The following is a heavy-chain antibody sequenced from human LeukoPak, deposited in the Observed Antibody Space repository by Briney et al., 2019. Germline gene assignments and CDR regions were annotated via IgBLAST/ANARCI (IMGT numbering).Heavy chain of an antibody. CDR1: GYIFTSYW. CDR2: IYPGDSDT. CDR3: ARQEKVVVWTDAFDI. D-gene: IGHD2-15*01. V-gene: IGHV5-51*01. J-gene: IGHJ3*02. Sequence: PGESLQISCKGSGYIFTSYWIGWVRQLPGKGLEWMGIIYPGDSDTRYSPSFQGQVTISADKSISTAYLQWSSLKASDTAMYYCARQEKVVVWTDAFDIWGQGTMVTVSS.